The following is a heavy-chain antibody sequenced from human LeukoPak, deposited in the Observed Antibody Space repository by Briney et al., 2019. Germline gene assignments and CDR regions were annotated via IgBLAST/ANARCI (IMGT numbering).Heavy chain of an antibody. J-gene: IGHJ3*02. V-gene: IGHV1-18*01. Sequence: ASVKVSCKASGYTFTSYGISWVRQAPGQGLEWMGWISAYNGNTNYAQKLQGRVTMTTDTSTSTAYMELRSLRSDDTAVYYCASSLNYDILTGYYGLWAFDIWGQGTMVTVSS. CDR2: ISAYNGNT. D-gene: IGHD3-9*01. CDR1: GYTFTSYG. CDR3: ASSLNYDILTGYYGLWAFDI.